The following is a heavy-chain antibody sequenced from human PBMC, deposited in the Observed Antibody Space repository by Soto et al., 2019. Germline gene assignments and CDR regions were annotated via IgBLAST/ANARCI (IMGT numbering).Heavy chain of an antibody. J-gene: IGHJ6*02. D-gene: IGHD3-10*02. CDR1: GFTFSSYW. CDR2: INSDGSST. Sequence: GGSLRLSCAASGFTFSSYWMHWVRQAPGKGLVWVSRINSDGSSTSYADSVKGRFTISRDNAKNTLYLQMNSLRAEDTAVYYCARRLMWCSGSYYNDYYYYGMDVWGQGTTVTVSS. V-gene: IGHV3-74*01. CDR3: ARRLMWCSGSYYNDYYYYGMDV.